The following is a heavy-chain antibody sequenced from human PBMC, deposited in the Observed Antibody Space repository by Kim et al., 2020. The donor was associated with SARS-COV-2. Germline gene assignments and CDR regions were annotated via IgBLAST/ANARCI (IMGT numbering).Heavy chain of an antibody. CDR3: ARRSFPPSVYGMDV. V-gene: IGHV1-46*01. J-gene: IGHJ6*02. CDR2: INPSSGST. CDR1: GYSFTTYY. Sequence: ASVKVSCKASGYSFTTYYMHWVRQAPGQGLEWMGLINPSSGSTRYAQNFQDRVTMTRDTSTSTVYMELSSLRSEDTALYYCARRSFPPSVYGMDVWGHGTTVSVSS.